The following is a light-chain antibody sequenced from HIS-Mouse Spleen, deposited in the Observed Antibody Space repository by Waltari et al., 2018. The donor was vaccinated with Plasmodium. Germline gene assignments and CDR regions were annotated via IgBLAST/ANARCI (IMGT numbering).Light chain of an antibody. CDR1: QSISSW. Sequence: DIQMTQSPSTLSASVGDRVTIPCRASQSISSWLAWYQQKPGKAPKLLIYQASSLESGVPSRFSGSGSGTEFTLTISSLQPDDFATYYCQQYNSYSYTFGQGTKLEIK. V-gene: IGKV1-5*03. J-gene: IGKJ2*01. CDR3: QQYNSYSYT. CDR2: QAS.